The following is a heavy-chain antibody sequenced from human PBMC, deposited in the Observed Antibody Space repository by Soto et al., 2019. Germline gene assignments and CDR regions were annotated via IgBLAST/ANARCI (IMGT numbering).Heavy chain of an antibody. Sequence: SQTLSLTCAISGDSVSSNSAAWNWIRQSPSRGLEWLGRTYYRSKWYNDYAVSVKSRITINPDTSKNQFSLQLNSVTPEDTAVYYCARVVRTAAAGTFMYGMDVWGQGTTVTVSS. CDR2: TYYRSKWYN. CDR1: GDSVSSNSAA. J-gene: IGHJ6*02. CDR3: ARVVRTAAAGTFMYGMDV. D-gene: IGHD6-13*01. V-gene: IGHV6-1*01.